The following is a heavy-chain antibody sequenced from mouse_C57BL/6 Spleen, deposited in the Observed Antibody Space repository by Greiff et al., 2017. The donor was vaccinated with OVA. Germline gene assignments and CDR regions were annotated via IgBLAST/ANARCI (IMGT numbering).Heavy chain of an antibody. D-gene: IGHD1-1*01. CDR3: ARDGGYGSSFDY. Sequence: EVHLVESGGGLVKPGGSLKLSCAASGFTFSSYAMSWVRQTPEKRLEWVATISDGGSYTYYPDNVKGRFTISRDNAKNNLYLQMSHLKSEDTAMYYCARDGGYGSSFDYWGQGTTLTVSS. CDR1: GFTFSSYA. V-gene: IGHV5-4*01. CDR2: ISDGGSYT. J-gene: IGHJ2*01.